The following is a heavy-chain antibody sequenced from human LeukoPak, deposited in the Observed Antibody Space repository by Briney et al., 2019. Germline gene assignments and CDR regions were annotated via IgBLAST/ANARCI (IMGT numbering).Heavy chain of an antibody. D-gene: IGHD5-24*01. Sequence: SGTLSLTCVVSGGSISGYYWTWIRQPPGKGLEWIGYTYYRGSSSFNPSLRSRVTISVDMSKNQVSLKLTSVTAADTAVYYCARERLVDLATIFDYWGQGALVTVSS. CDR1: GGSISGYY. J-gene: IGHJ4*02. CDR2: TYYRGSS. V-gene: IGHV4-59*01. CDR3: ARERLVDLATIFDY.